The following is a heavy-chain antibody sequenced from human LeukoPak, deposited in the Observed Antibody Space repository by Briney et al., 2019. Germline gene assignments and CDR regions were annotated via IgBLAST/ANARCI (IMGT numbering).Heavy chain of an antibody. CDR2: ISGSAHQT. CDR3: AKESYGPTAVHFDF. CDR1: GFYFSASA. Sequence: GGSLRLSCAAFGFYFSASAMSWVRQAPGRGLERVSAISGSAHQTYYADSVKGRLTISRDNSKNTVYLQMDSLRAEDTAIYYCAKESYGPTAVHFDFWGQGALVTVSS. D-gene: IGHD2-21*02. J-gene: IGHJ4*02. V-gene: IGHV3-23*01.